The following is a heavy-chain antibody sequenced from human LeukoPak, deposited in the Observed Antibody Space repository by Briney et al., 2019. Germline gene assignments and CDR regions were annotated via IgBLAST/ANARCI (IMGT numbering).Heavy chain of an antibody. CDR2: ISGSCGST. J-gene: IGHJ6*03. D-gene: IGHD6-13*01. V-gene: IGHV3-23*01. CDR1: GFTLSSYA. Sequence: GGSLRLSCAASGFTLSSYAMSWVRQAPGKGLELVSAISGSCGSTYYADSVKGRFTISRDNSKNTLYLQMNSLRAEDTAVYYCAKEGIAAAGAHYYYYYMDVWGKGTTVTVSS. CDR3: AKEGIAAAGAHYYYYYMDV.